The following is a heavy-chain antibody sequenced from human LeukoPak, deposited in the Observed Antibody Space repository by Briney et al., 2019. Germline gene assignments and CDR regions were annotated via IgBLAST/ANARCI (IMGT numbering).Heavy chain of an antibody. J-gene: IGHJ4*02. Sequence: GSLRLSCAASGFTFSSYEMNWVRQAPGKGLEWIGEINHSGSSNYNPSLKSRVTISLDTSKNQFSLNLSSVTAADTAVYYCAREGYCSGTSCYNFNYWGQGTLVTVSS. CDR2: INHSGSS. V-gene: IGHV4-34*01. CDR3: AREGYCSGTSCYNFNY. D-gene: IGHD2-2*02. CDR1: GFTFSSYE.